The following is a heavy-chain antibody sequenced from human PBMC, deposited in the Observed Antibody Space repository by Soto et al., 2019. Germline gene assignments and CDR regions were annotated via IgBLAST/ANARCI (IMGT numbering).Heavy chain of an antibody. Sequence: QAQLTQSGGEVKKPGASVTVSCKTSGYTFTSYGIAWVRQAPGQGLEWMGWINPYNENAHYAPKFQDRLKMTTDTSXXXXXXXXXXXXXXXXXXXXXXXXQXXXTDFDLWGQGTLVTVSS. CDR3: XXXQXXXTDFDL. J-gene: IGHJ4*02. V-gene: IGHV1-18*01. CDR1: GYTFTSYG. CDR2: INPYNENA.